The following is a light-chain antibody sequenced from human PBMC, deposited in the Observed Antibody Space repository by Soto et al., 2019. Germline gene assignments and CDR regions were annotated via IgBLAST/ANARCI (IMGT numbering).Light chain of an antibody. CDR1: PGIGHE. CDR2: AAS. V-gene: IGKV1-6*02. J-gene: IGKJ2*01. CDR3: LQDYSYPYT. Sequence: AIQMTQLPASLSAAVGARVTVTCPASPGIGHEFGWYQQRPGHPPTLLIFAASSSQSGVSSRFSGSGSGTDFTLTISSLQPEDVATYYCLQDYSYPYTFGQGTKVDIK.